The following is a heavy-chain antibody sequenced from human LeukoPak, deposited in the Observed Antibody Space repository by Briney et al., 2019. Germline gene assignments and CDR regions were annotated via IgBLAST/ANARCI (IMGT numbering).Heavy chain of an antibody. Sequence: ASVKVSCKASGGTFSSYAISWVRQAPGQGLEWMGGIIPIFGTANYAQKFQGRVTITADESTSTAYMELSSLRSEDTAVYYCARVGCSSTSCYTMGWFDPWGQGTLVTVSS. CDR1: GGTFSSYA. CDR3: ARVGCSSTSCYTMGWFDP. V-gene: IGHV1-69*13. D-gene: IGHD2-2*02. J-gene: IGHJ5*02. CDR2: IIPIFGTA.